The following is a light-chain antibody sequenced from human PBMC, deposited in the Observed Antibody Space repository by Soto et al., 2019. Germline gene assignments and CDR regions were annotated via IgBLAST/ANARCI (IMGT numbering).Light chain of an antibody. Sequence: QSVLTQPPSVSGAPGQRVTISCTGSSSNIGAGYDVHWYQQLPGTAPKLLIYANTNRPSGVPGRFSGSKSGTSASLAITGLQAEDEADYYCTSFTSSSTWVFGGGTKVTVL. CDR2: ANT. CDR3: TSFTSSSTWV. V-gene: IGLV1-40*01. J-gene: IGLJ3*02. CDR1: SSNIGAGYD.